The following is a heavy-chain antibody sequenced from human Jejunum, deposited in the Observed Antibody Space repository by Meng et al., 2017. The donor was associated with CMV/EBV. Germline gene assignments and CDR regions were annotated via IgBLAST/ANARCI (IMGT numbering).Heavy chain of an antibody. V-gene: IGHV1-2*02. J-gene: IGHJ4*02. CDR2: INPNTGGT. CDR1: GYTFINFG. Sequence: SVKVSCKASGYTFINFGVTWVRQAPGQGLEWMGWINPNTGGTKYAEKFQGRVTMTRDTSINTAYMELTRLRSDDTAVYYCARDTVHDYWGQGTLVTVSS. CDR3: ARDTVHDY. D-gene: IGHD2-8*02.